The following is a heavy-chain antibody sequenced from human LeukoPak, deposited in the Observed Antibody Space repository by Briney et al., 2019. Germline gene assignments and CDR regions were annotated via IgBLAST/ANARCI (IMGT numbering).Heavy chain of an antibody. CDR3: AKGVVRAAPFDY. CDR1: GFTFGSYA. Sequence: GGSLRPSCVGSGFTFGSYAMSWVRQAPGKGLEWVSVISGSGASTYYADSVTGRFTISRDNSKNTQYLQMNSLRAEDTAVYYCAKGVVRAAPFDYWGQGTLVTVSS. V-gene: IGHV3-23*01. D-gene: IGHD2-2*01. J-gene: IGHJ4*02. CDR2: ISGSGAST.